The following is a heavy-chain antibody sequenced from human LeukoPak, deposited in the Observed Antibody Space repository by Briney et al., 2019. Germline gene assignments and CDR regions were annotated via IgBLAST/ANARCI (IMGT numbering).Heavy chain of an antibody. Sequence: SETLSLTCTVSGGSISSYYWSWIRQPPGEGLEWIGYIYTSGSTNYNPSLKSRVTISVDTSKNQFSLKLSSVTAADTAVYYCARADPYYYDSSGYYYPFDYWGQGTLVTVSS. D-gene: IGHD3-22*01. V-gene: IGHV4-4*09. CDR1: GGSISSYY. CDR2: IYTSGST. J-gene: IGHJ4*02. CDR3: ARADPYYYDSSGYYYPFDY.